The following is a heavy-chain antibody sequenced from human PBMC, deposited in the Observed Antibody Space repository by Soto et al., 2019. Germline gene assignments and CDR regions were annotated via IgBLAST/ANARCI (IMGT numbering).Heavy chain of an antibody. D-gene: IGHD1-1*01. Sequence: QVQLVQSGAEVKKPGSSVKVSCKASGGTFSSYAISWVRQAPGQGLEWMGGIIPIFGTANYAQKFQGRVTITADKSTSTADMELSSLRSEDTAVYYCARALDGGTGTPPFFDYWGQGTLVTVSS. V-gene: IGHV1-69*06. CDR2: IIPIFGTA. CDR1: GGTFSSYA. CDR3: ARALDGGTGTPPFFDY. J-gene: IGHJ4*02.